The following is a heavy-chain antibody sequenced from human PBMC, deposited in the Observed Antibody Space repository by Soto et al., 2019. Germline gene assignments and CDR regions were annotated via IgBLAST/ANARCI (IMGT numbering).Heavy chain of an antibody. CDR2: IYHSGST. V-gene: IGHV4-4*02. D-gene: IGHD1-1*01. J-gene: IGHJ5*02. CDR3: AGRGTTNWFDP. Sequence: SETLSLTCAVSSDSVSSSNWWNWVRQPPGKGLEWIGEIYHSGSTNYNPSLKSRVTISVDKSKNQFSLSLSSVTAADTAVYYCAGRGTTNWFDPWGQGTLVTVSS. CDR1: SDSVSSSNW.